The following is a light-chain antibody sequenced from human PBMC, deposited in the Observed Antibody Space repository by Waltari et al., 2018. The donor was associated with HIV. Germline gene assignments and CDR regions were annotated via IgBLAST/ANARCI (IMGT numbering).Light chain of an antibody. V-gene: IGLV1-47*01. J-gene: IGLJ1*01. CDR1: SSNIGRNY. CDR2: RNN. CDR3: AAWNDSLGGYV. Sequence: QSVLTQPPSASGTPGQRVTISCSGSSSNIGRNYVYWHQQLPGTAPKLFTYRNNQRPSGVTYRFSGSKSGTSASLAINGLRSDDAADYYCAAWNDSLGGYVFGTGTKVTV.